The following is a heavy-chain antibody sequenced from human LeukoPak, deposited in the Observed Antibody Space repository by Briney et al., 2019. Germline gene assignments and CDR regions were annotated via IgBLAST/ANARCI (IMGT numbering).Heavy chain of an antibody. CDR1: GFTFSSYT. CDR2: ISYDGINK. V-gene: IGHV3-30-3*01. J-gene: IGHJ4*02. Sequence: GGSLRLSCAASGFTFSSYTMHWVRQAPGKGLEWVAVISYDGINKYYADSAKGRFTISRDNSKNTLYLQMNSLRAEDTAIYYCAGVHRDYWGQGTLVTVSS. D-gene: IGHD2-8*01. CDR3: AGVHRDY.